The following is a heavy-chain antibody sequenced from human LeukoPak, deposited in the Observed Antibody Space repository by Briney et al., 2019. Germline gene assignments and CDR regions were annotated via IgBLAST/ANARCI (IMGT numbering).Heavy chain of an antibody. Sequence: PGGSLRLSCAASGFTFSSYAMHWVRQAPGKGLEWVAVISYDGSNKYYADSVKGRFTISRDNSKNTLYLQMNSLRAEDTAVYYCARHPVEYQLLYDWYFDLWGRGTLVTVSS. J-gene: IGHJ2*01. CDR2: ISYDGSNK. CDR1: GFTFSSYA. D-gene: IGHD2-2*02. V-gene: IGHV3-30-3*01. CDR3: ARHPVEYQLLYDWYFDL.